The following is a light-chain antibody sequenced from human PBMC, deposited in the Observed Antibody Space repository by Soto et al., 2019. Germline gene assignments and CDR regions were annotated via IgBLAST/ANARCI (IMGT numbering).Light chain of an antibody. Sequence: DIQLTQSPSSLSSSVGDRVTITCRASQTVISYLNWYQQKPGQAPKLLIYATTHLQSGVPSRFSGSGSGTEFTPPISSLHPEDYATYFCQQNYNTPPYTFGQGTKLEIK. J-gene: IGKJ2*01. CDR1: QTVISY. CDR3: QQNYNTPPYT. V-gene: IGKV1-39*01. CDR2: ATT.